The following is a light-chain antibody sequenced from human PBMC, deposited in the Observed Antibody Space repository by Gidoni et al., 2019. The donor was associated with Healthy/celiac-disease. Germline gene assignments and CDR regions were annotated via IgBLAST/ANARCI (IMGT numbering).Light chain of an antibody. CDR3: QSADSSGTPVV. Sequence: SYELTQPPSVSVSPGQTARITCSGDALPKHYAYWYQQKPGQAPVLMIYKDSERPSGIPERFSGSSSGTTVTLTISGVQAEDEADYYCQSADSSGTPVVFGGGTKLTVL. J-gene: IGLJ2*01. CDR2: KDS. CDR1: ALPKHY. V-gene: IGLV3-25*03.